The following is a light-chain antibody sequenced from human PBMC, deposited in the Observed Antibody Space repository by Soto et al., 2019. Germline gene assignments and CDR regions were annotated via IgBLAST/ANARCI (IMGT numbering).Light chain of an antibody. CDR2: EVS. J-gene: IGLJ2*01. V-gene: IGLV2-14*01. CDR1: SSDVDGYNY. Sequence: QSALTQPASVSGSPGXXXXXXXTGTSSDVDGYNYVSWYQQHPGKAPKLMIYEVSNRPSGVSNRFSGSKSGNTASLTISGLQAEDEADYYCSSYTSSSTVVFGGGTKLTVL. CDR3: SSYTSSSTVV.